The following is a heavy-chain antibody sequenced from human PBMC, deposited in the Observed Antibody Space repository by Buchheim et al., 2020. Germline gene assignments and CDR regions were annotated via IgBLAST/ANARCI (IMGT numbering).Heavy chain of an antibody. CDR3: ARARYRGYSSGWWPFDP. Sequence: EVQLVESGGGLVQPGGSLRLSCAASGFTFSSYSMNWVRQAPGKGLEWVSYISSSSSTIYYADSLKGRFTISRDNAKNSLYLQMNSLRAEDTAVYYCARARYRGYSSGWWPFDPWGQGTL. V-gene: IGHV3-48*04. J-gene: IGHJ5*02. D-gene: IGHD6-19*01. CDR2: ISSSSSTI. CDR1: GFTFSSYS.